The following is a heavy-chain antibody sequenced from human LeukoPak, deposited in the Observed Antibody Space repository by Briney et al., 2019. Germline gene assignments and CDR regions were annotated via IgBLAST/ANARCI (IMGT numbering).Heavy chain of an antibody. CDR3: VRASGHDAFDI. D-gene: IGHD3-3*01. J-gene: IGHJ3*02. V-gene: IGHV3-33*01. Sequence: GRSLRLSCAASGFTFSSYGMHWVRQAPGKGLEWVAVIWYDGSNKYYADSVKGRFTISRDNSKNTLYLQMNSLRAEDTTVYYCVRASGHDAFDIWGQGTMVTVSS. CDR2: IWYDGSNK. CDR1: GFTFSSYG.